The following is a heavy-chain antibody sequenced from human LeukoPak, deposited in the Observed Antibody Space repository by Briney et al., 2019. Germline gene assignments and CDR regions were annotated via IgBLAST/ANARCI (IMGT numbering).Heavy chain of an antibody. D-gene: IGHD3-22*01. CDR3: ARLSSGYYGY. CDR2: ISSSSSYI. CDR1: GFTFSSYS. Sequence: GGSLRLSCAASGFTFSSYSMNWVRQAPGKGLEWVSSISSSSSYIYYADSVKGRFTISRDNAKNSLCLQMNSLRAEDTAVYYCARLSSGYYGYWGQGTLVTVSS. V-gene: IGHV3-21*01. J-gene: IGHJ4*02.